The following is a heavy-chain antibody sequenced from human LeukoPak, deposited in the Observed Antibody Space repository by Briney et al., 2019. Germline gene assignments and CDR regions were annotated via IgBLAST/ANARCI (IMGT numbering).Heavy chain of an antibody. V-gene: IGHV1-69*13. D-gene: IGHD3-9*01. J-gene: IGHJ3*02. Sequence: SVKVSSKASGDTFSSYAISWVRQAPGQGLEWMGRIILIFGTANYAQKCQGRVTFTAAESTITAYMELISLRSDDTVVYYCARSAGRGSDILVVGQPDDAFDIWGQGTMVTVS. CDR3: ARSAGRGSDILVVGQPDDAFDI. CDR2: IILIFGTA. CDR1: GDTFSSYA.